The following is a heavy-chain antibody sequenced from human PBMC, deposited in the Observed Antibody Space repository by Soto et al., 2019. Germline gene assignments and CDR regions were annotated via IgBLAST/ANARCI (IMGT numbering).Heavy chain of an antibody. Sequence: GGSLRLSCAVSGLLVSGNYMNWVRQAPGEGLEWVSLISPDGSTYYAASVKGRFTISRDNSRNTLFLQMNSLRDEDTAVYYSVRGHYAGPGQWGQGTLVTVSS. V-gene: IGHV3-53*01. CDR2: ISPDGST. CDR1: GLLVSGNY. CDR3: VRGHYAGPGQ. D-gene: IGHD3-16*01. J-gene: IGHJ4*02.